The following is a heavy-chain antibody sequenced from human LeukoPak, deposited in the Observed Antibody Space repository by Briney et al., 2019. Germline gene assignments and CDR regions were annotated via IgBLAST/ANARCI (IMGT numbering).Heavy chain of an antibody. V-gene: IGHV1-18*01. J-gene: IGHJ6*03. CDR3: ARVPGGGTIFGVVNYYYYYMDV. Sequence: ASVKVSCKASGYTFTSYGISWVRQAPGQGLEWMGWISAYNGNTNYAQKLQGRVTMTTDTSTSTAYMELRSLRSDDTAVYYCARVPGGGTIFGVVNYYYYYMDVWGKGTTVTVSS. CDR1: GYTFTSYG. CDR2: ISAYNGNT. D-gene: IGHD3-3*01.